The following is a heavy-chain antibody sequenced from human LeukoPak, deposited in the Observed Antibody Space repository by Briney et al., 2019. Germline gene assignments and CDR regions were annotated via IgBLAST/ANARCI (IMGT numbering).Heavy chain of an antibody. D-gene: IGHD6-19*01. CDR1: GYTFISYD. V-gene: IGHV1-8*01. Sequence: ASVKVSCKASGYTFISYDINWVRQATGQGLEWMGWMNPKSGNTGYAQKFQGRVTMTRNTSISTAYMELSSPRSEDTAVYYCARGKQWLPPIDYWGQGTLLTVSS. CDR2: MNPKSGNT. CDR3: ARGKQWLPPIDY. J-gene: IGHJ4*02.